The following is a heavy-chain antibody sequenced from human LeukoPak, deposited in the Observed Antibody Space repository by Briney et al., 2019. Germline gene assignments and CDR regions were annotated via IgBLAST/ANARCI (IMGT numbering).Heavy chain of an antibody. D-gene: IGHD3-22*01. Sequence: SVKVSCKASGGTFSSYAISWVRQAPGQGLEWMGGIIPIFGTANYAQKFQGRVTITTDESTSTAYMELSSLRSEDTAVYYCARRPYYYDSSGYPYWGQGTLVTVSS. V-gene: IGHV1-69*05. CDR1: GGTFSSYA. CDR2: IIPIFGTA. J-gene: IGHJ4*02. CDR3: ARRPYYYDSSGYPY.